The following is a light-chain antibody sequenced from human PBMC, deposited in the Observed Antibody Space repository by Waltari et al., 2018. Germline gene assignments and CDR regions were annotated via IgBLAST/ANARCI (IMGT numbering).Light chain of an antibody. CDR1: SSDVGGYHY. J-gene: IGLJ2*01. CDR3: TSHAGSNNHVV. Sequence: QSALTQPPSASGSPGQSVTISCTGTSSDVGGYHYVSWYQQHPGKAPNLMIYEVSERPSGFPDRFSGSKSGNTAPLTVSGLQAEDEAAYYCTSHAGSNNHVVFGGGTKLTVL. V-gene: IGLV2-8*01. CDR2: EVS.